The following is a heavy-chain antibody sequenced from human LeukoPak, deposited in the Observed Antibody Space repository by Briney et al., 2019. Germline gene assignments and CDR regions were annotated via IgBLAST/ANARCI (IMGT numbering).Heavy chain of an antibody. Sequence: GESLKITCKGSGYSFTSYWIGWVRQMPGKGLEWMGIIYPGDSDTRYSPSFQGQVIISADKSISTAYLQWSSLKASDTAMYYCARSATVTTIDYWGQGTLVTVSS. J-gene: IGHJ4*02. V-gene: IGHV5-51*01. CDR2: IYPGDSDT. D-gene: IGHD4-17*01. CDR1: GYSFTSYW. CDR3: ARSATVTTIDY.